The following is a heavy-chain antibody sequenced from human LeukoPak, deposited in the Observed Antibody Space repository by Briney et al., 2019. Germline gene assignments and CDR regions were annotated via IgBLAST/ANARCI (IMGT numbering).Heavy chain of an antibody. Sequence: GGSLRLSCAASGFDFDDYGMTWVRQAPGKGLEWVSGINGNGGSTGYADSVRGRFITSRDNAKNYVHLQMDSLRAEDTAVYYCARDQGSADYWGQGTLVTVSS. CDR1: GFDFDDYG. J-gene: IGHJ4*02. CDR3: ARDQGSADY. V-gene: IGHV3-20*04. CDR2: INGNGGST.